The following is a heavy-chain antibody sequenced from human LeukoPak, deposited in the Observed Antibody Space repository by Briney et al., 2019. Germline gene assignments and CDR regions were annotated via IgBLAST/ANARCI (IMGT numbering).Heavy chain of an antibody. J-gene: IGHJ5*02. D-gene: IGHD3-22*01. CDR2: IYSGGST. CDR1: GFTVSSNY. V-gene: IGHV3-66*01. Sequence: GGSLRLSCAASGFTVSSNYMSWVRQAPGKGLEWVSVIYSGGSTYYADSVKGRFTTSRGNSKNTLYLQMNSLRAEDTAVYYCARDWSDSSGYSWFDPWGQGTLVTVSS. CDR3: ARDWSDSSGYSWFDP.